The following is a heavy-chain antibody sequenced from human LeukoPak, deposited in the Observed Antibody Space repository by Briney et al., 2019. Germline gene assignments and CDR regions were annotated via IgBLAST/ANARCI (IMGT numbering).Heavy chain of an antibody. CDR3: AREDFNDYYFDY. CDR2: SNSDGSST. J-gene: IGHJ4*02. Sequence: GGSLRLSCAASGFTFSSSWMRWVRQAPGKGLVWVSRSNSDGSSTTYADSVKGRFTVSRENAKNTLYLQMNSLRAEDTAVYYCAREDFNDYYFDYWGQGTLVTVSS. D-gene: IGHD2-21*02. V-gene: IGHV3-74*01. CDR1: GFTFSSSW.